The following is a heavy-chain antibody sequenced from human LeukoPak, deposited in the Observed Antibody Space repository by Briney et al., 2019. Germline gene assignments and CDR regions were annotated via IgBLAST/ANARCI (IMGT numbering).Heavy chain of an antibody. D-gene: IGHD4-17*01. CDR1: GYTFTGYY. V-gene: IGHV1-2*02. CDR3: ARWTTVRNAFDI. Sequence: ASVKVSCKASGYTFTGYYMHWVRQAPGQGLEWMGWINPNSGGTNYAQKFQGRVTMTRDTSISTAYMELSRLRSDDTAVYYCARWTTVRNAFDIWGQGTMVTVSS. J-gene: IGHJ3*02. CDR2: INPNSGGT.